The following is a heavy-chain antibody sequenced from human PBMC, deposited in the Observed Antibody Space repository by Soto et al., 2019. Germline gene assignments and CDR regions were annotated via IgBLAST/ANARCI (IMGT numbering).Heavy chain of an antibody. V-gene: IGHV1-18*04. CDR1: GYTLTSYG. CDR2: ISPYNGKT. CDR3: ARDRGDVVVVRGSWFDP. D-gene: IGHD3-10*01. Sequence: QVQLVQSGAEVKKPGASVKVSCKASGYTLTSYGINWLRQAPGQGLEWMGWISPYNGKTNYAQKFRGRVTMTADTSTSTAYMELRSLRSGVTAVYYCARDRGDVVVVRGSWFDPWGQGTLVIVSS. J-gene: IGHJ5*02.